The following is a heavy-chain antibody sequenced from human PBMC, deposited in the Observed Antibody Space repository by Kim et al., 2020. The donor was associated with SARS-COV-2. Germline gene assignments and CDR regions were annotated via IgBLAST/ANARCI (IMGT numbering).Heavy chain of an antibody. Sequence: ASVKVSCKASGYTFTSYAMHWVRQAPGQRLEWMGWINAGNGNTKYSQKFQGRVTITRDTSARTAYMELSSLRSEDTAVYYCARGQIVVVPAVHDAFDIWGKGTMVTVSS. CDR1: GYTFTSYA. D-gene: IGHD2-2*01. V-gene: IGHV1-3*01. CDR3: ARGQIVVVPAVHDAFDI. J-gene: IGHJ3*02. CDR2: INAGNGNT.